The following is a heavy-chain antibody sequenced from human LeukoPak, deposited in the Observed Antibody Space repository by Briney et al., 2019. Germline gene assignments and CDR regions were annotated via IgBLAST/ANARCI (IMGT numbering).Heavy chain of an antibody. Sequence: GGSLRLSCAASGFSVGDKYMSWVRQAPGKGLEWVSLIYSAGDTFYSDSVRGRFTVYRDNSKNTLYLQMNSLRAEDTAFYYCARDSNSFPNFFDLWGRGTVVTVS. CDR3: ARDSNSFPNFFDL. V-gene: IGHV3-53*01. CDR1: GFSVGDKY. J-gene: IGHJ4*02. CDR2: IYSAGDT. D-gene: IGHD4-23*01.